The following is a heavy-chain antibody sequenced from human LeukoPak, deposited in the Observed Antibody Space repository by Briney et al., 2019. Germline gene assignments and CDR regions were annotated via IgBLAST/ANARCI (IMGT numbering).Heavy chain of an antibody. CDR1: GFTFSSYA. D-gene: IGHD3-3*01. CDR3: ARGDYDFWSGPTDY. V-gene: IGHV3-30-3*01. J-gene: IGHJ4*02. Sequence: GRSLRLSCAASGFTFSSYAMHWVRQAPGKGLEWVAVISYDGSNKYYADSVKGRFTISRDNSKNTLYLQMNSLRAEDTAVYYCARGDYDFWSGPTDYWGQGTLVTVSS. CDR2: ISYDGSNK.